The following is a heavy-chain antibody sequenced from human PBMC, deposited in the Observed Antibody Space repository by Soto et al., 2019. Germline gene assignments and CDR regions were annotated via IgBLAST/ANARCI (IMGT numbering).Heavy chain of an antibody. Sequence: GGSLRLSCGASGFTFSSYAMSWVRQAPGKGLDWVSVISGSGGITYSADSVKGRFTISRDNSKNILYLQMNSLRAEDTAVYYCTTDFIERQLVYYFDYWGQGTLVTVSS. V-gene: IGHV3-23*01. D-gene: IGHD6-13*01. J-gene: IGHJ4*02. CDR3: TTDFIERQLVYYFDY. CDR2: ISGSGGIT. CDR1: GFTFSSYA.